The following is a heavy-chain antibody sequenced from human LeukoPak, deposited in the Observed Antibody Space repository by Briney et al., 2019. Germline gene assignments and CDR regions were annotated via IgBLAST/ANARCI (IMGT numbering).Heavy chain of an antibody. Sequence: GESLKISCQGSGYSFISYWIGWVRQMPGKGLEWMGIIYSGDSDTRYSPSFQGQVTTSADKSISTAYLQWGSLKASDTAIYYCARLGVVDTFDIWGPGTMVTVSS. CDR2: IYSGDSDT. CDR1: GYSFISYW. V-gene: IGHV5-51*01. D-gene: IGHD3-10*01. J-gene: IGHJ3*02. CDR3: ARLGVVDTFDI.